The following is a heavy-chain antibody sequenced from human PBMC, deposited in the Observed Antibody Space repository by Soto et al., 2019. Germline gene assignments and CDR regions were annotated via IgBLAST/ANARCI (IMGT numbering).Heavy chain of an antibody. V-gene: IGHV4-38-2*01. J-gene: IGHJ4*03. CDR2: IYDSGTT. CDR3: ARSPQYYTPGSSPFDY. Sequence: PSETLSLTCVVSSYVIESGHYWGWVRQPPRKGLEWVGSIYDSGTTYYNPSLRSRVTISADTSKNQFSLSLTSVTAADTAVYYCARSPQYYTPGSSPFDYWGPGTMVTVSS. D-gene: IGHD3-3*01. CDR1: SYVIESGHY.